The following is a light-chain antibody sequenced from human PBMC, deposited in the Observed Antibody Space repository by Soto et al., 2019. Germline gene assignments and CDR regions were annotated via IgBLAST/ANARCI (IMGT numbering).Light chain of an antibody. CDR1: SSDLAFYNY. Sequence: QSSLTQPASVSGSPGQSITISCTGTSSDLAFYNYVSWYQQQPGKAPKLMIYQVTNRPSGFSNRFSGSRSGNTASLTVSGLQAEDEADYYCSSYTDSSNYVFGTGTKGTVL. V-gene: IGLV2-14*01. J-gene: IGLJ1*01. CDR3: SSYTDSSNYV. CDR2: QVT.